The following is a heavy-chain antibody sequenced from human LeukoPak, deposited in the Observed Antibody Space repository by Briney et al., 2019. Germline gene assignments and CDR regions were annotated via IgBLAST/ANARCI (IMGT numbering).Heavy chain of an antibody. J-gene: IGHJ4*02. CDR2: ISGSGGST. V-gene: IGHV3-23*01. D-gene: IGHD3-10*01. CDR1: GFTFSSYA. CDR3: ARNMVRGVQFDY. Sequence: GGSLRLSCAASGFTFSSYAMSWVRQAPGKGLEWVSAISGSGGSTYYADSVKGRFTISRDNSKNTLYLQMNSLRAEDTAVYYCARNMVRGVQFDYRGQGTLVTVSS.